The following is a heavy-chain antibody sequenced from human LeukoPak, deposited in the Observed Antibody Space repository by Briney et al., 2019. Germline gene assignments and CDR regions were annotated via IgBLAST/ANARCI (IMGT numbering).Heavy chain of an antibody. CDR1: GWSFSGYY. D-gene: IGHD4-11*01. Sequence: PSETLSLTCAFYGWSFSGYYWSWIRQPPGKGLEWIGEINHSGSTNYNPSLKSRVTISVDTSKNKFPLKLTSVTAADTAVYYCVRGYSYYYYYMDVWGKGTTVTVSS. CDR2: INHSGST. V-gene: IGHV4-34*01. CDR3: VRGYSYYYYYMDV. J-gene: IGHJ6*03.